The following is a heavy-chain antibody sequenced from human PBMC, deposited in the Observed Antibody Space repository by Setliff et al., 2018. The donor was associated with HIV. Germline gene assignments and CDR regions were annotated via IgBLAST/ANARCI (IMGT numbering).Heavy chain of an antibody. D-gene: IGHD3-10*01. CDR3: ARGDPRAVTLPNPFY. Sequence: GASVKVSCKASGYTFTSYYIHWVRQAPGQGLEWLGVINPSDDSTNSPQKFQGKVTMIRDTSTSTVHMELSSLTSDDTAVYYCARGDPRAVTLPNPFYWGQGTLVTVSS. CDR1: GYTFTSYY. V-gene: IGHV1-46*01. J-gene: IGHJ4*02. CDR2: INPSDDST.